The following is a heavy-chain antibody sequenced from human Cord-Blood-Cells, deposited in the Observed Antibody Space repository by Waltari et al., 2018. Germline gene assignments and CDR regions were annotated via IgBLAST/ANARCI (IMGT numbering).Heavy chain of an antibody. CDR2: IYPGDSDT. V-gene: IGHV5-51*01. D-gene: IGHD1-26*01. J-gene: IGHJ4*02. CDR1: GYSLTSYW. Sequence: EVQLVQSGAEVNKPGESLKISCKGSGYSLTSYWIGWVSQMPGKALEWMGIIYPGDSDTRYSPSFQGQVTISADKSISTAYLQWSSLKASDTAMYYCARGTVAPIYYFDYWGQGTLVTVSS. CDR3: ARGTVAPIYYFDY.